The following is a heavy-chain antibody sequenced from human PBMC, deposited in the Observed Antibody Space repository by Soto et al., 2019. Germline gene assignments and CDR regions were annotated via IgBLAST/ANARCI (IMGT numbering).Heavy chain of an antibody. CDR1: GFTFSSYS. CDR2: ISAPGVGT. V-gene: IGHV3-23*01. Sequence: RGTLGLACSAAGFTFSSYSVSCVRQAPEKGLEWVALISAPGVGTYYADSVKGRFAISRDNTSNSLYLQMNSLRADDTALYYCVGDRPSPHSPWGQGSLVTV. J-gene: IGHJ5*02. CDR3: VGDRPSPHSP.